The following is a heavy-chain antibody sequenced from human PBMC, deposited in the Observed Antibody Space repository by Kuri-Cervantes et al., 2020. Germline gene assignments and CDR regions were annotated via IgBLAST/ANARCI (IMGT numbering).Heavy chain of an antibody. V-gene: IGHV3-13*01. Sequence: GESLKISCAASGFTFSSYDMHWVRQATGKGLEWVSAIGTAGDTYYPGSVKGRFTISRDNSKNTLYLQMNSLRAEDTAVYYCARGPDSSGYYPPYFDYWGQGTLVTVSS. CDR3: ARGPDSSGYYPPYFDY. D-gene: IGHD3-22*01. CDR1: GFTFSSYD. J-gene: IGHJ4*02. CDR2: IGTAGDT.